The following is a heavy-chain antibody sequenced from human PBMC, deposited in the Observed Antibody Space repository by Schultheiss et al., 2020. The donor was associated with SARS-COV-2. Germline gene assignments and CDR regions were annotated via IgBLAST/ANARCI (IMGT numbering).Heavy chain of an antibody. J-gene: IGHJ1*01. Sequence: GGSLRLSCAASGFTFSSYAMHWVRQAPGKGLEWVSYISSSGSTIYYADSVKGRFTISRDNSKNTLYLQMNSLRAEDTAVYYCARGYVLRFLEWSFQHWGQGTLVTVSS. V-gene: IGHV3-48*01. CDR2: ISSSGSTI. CDR1: GFTFSSYA. D-gene: IGHD3-3*01. CDR3: ARGYVLRFLEWSFQH.